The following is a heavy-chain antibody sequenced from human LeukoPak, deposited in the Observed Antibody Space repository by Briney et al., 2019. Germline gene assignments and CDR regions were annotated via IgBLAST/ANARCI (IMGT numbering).Heavy chain of an antibody. V-gene: IGHV3-30*02. Sequence: GGSLRLSCAVSGFIVSSCEMNRVRQAPGKGLEWVAFIRFDGTNKFYADSMKGRFTISRDNSQNTVSLQVNNLRTEDTALYYCAKTSLSDASGHYYYMDVWGKGTTVTVSS. J-gene: IGHJ6*03. CDR2: IRFDGTNK. CDR1: GFIVSSCE. CDR3: AKTSLSDASGHYYYMDV. D-gene: IGHD3-3*01.